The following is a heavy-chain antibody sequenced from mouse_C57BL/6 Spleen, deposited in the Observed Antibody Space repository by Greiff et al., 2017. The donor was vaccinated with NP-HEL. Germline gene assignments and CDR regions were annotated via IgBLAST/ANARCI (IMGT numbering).Heavy chain of an antibody. CDR3: ARWGSTTVVATADY. D-gene: IGHD1-1*01. CDR1: GYTFTSYW. CDR2: IHPNSGST. J-gene: IGHJ2*01. V-gene: IGHV1-64*01. Sequence: QVQLQQPGAELVKPGASVKLSCKASGYTFTSYWMHWVKQRPGQGLEWIGMIHPNSGSTNYNEKFKSKATLPVDTSSSTAYMQLSSLTSEDSAVYYSARWGSTTVVATADYWGQGTTLTVSS.